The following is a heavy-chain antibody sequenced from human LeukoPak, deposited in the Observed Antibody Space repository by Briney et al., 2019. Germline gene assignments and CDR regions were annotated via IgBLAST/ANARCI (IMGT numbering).Heavy chain of an antibody. Sequence: GGSLRLSCAASGFTFNNYAMSWVRQAQGKGLEWVSAIHADGTPTYVADSVKGRFTISRDNSKNTLYLQMNSLRAEDTAIYYCAKDQATRGNYYGRAFDIWGQGTMVTVSS. D-gene: IGHD3-22*01. CDR2: IHADGTPT. J-gene: IGHJ3*02. CDR1: GFTFNNYA. CDR3: AKDQATRGNYYGRAFDI. V-gene: IGHV3-23*01.